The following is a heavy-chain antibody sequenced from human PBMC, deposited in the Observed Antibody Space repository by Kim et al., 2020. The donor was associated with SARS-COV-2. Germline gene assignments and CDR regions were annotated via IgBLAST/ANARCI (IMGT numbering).Heavy chain of an antibody. D-gene: IGHD6-13*01. CDR3: ARANEIAAAFDP. Sequence: YYADSVKGRFTISRDNAKDSLYLQMNSLRDEDTAVYYCARANEIAAAFDPWGQGTLVTVSS. V-gene: IGHV3-48*02. J-gene: IGHJ5*02.